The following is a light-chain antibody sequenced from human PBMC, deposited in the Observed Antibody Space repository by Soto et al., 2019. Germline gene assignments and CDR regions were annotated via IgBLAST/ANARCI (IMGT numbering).Light chain of an antibody. J-gene: IGKJ4*01. CDR2: DAT. Sequence: DIHMTQFPSYVSASVGDRVTITCRASQGVDNWLVWYQQKPGKAPNLLISDATKMQSGVPSRFIGGGSGRDYTLTISNLRPEDCATYYCQQGHTLPLSFCGGNKVEIK. CDR3: QQGHTLPLS. CDR1: QGVDNW. V-gene: IGKV1-12*01.